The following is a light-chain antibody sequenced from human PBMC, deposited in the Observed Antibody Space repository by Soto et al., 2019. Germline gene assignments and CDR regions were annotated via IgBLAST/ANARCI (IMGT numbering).Light chain of an antibody. CDR2: GAS. V-gene: IGKV3-15*01. CDR3: QQYNNWPPVS. J-gene: IGKJ3*01. CDR1: QSVYNN. Sequence: EIVRTQSPATLSVAPRERXAXACWASQSVYNNLAWYQQKPGQAPRLLIYGASTRATGNPARFSGRGSGTEFTLTISSLQSEDFAVYHCQQYNNWPPVSFGPGTKLDI.